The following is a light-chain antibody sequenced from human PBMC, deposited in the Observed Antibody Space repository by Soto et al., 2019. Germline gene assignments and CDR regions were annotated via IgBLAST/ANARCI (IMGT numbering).Light chain of an antibody. CDR3: QQYRDLPQT. V-gene: IGKV3-20*01. J-gene: IGKJ1*01. CDR2: NSS. Sequence: EIVLTQSPGTLSLSPGQRPTLSCRARQSVRSNYLAWYQQKPGQAPRLLIYNSSTRATGIPDRFSGSGSGTDFTLTISRLEPEDFALYYCQQYRDLPQTFGQGTQVEIK. CDR1: QSVRSNY.